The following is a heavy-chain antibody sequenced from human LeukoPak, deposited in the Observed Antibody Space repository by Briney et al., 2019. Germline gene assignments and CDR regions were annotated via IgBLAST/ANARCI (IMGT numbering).Heavy chain of an antibody. V-gene: IGHV1-46*01. CDR2: INPSGGST. J-gene: IGHJ4*02. CDR1: GYTFTSYY. Sequence: ASVKVSCKASGYTFTSYYMHWVRQAPGQELEWMGIINPSGGSTSYAQKFQGRVTMTRDTSTSTVYMELSSLRSEDTAVYYCARDTSVGYYDSSGYFDYWGQGTLVTVSS. CDR3: ARDTSVGYYDSSGYFDY. D-gene: IGHD3-22*01.